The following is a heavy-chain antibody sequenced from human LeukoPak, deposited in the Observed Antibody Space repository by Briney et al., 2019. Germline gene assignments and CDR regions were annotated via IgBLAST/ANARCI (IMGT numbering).Heavy chain of an antibody. D-gene: IGHD3-22*01. J-gene: IGHJ4*02. Sequence: SETLSLTCTVSGGSISSYCWNWIRQSAGKGLEWIGRIYASGSTNYNPSLNSRVTISVDKSKNQFSLKLSSVTAADTAVYYCARGDYDTSGYYFFDSWGQGTLVTVSS. CDR1: GGSISSYC. CDR3: ARGDYDTSGYYFFDS. V-gene: IGHV4-4*07. CDR2: IYASGST.